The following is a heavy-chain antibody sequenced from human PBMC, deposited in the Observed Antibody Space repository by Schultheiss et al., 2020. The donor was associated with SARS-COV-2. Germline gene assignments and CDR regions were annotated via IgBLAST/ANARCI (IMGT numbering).Heavy chain of an antibody. V-gene: IGHV4-39*01. CDR2: INHSGST. J-gene: IGHJ4*02. CDR1: GGSISSSSYY. D-gene: IGHD2-21*01. CDR3: ARLGDWGYYFDY. Sequence: SETLSLTCTVSGGSISSSSYYWSWIRQPPGKGLEWIGEINHSGSTNYNPSLKSRVTISVDTSKNQFSLKLSSVTAADTAVYYCARLGDWGYYFDYWGQGTLVTVSS.